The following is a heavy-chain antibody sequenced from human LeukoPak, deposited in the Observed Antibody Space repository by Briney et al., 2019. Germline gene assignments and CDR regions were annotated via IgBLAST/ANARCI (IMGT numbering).Heavy chain of an antibody. CDR2: IYSGGST. V-gene: IGHV3-66*01. D-gene: IGHD2-15*01. CDR3: ARDRWGPGGYFDY. J-gene: IGHJ4*02. Sequence: PGGSLRLSCAASGFTVSSNYMSWVRQAPGKGLEWVSVIYSGGSTYYADSVKGRFTISRDNSKNTLYLQMNSLRAEDTAVYYCARDRWGPGGYFDYWGQGTLVTVSS. CDR1: GFTVSSNY.